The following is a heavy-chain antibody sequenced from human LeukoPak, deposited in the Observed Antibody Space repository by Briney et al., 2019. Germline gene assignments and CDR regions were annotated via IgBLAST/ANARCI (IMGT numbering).Heavy chain of an antibody. D-gene: IGHD2/OR15-2a*01. J-gene: IGHJ4*02. CDR2: IHTSGNT. Sequence: KASETLSLTCTVSGGSISSYYWSWIRQPAGKGLEWIGRIHTSGNTNYNPSLKSRVTMSIDTSKTQFSLKLSSVTAADTAVYYCARVSGRQSRGLSFRSDPYYFDYWGQGTLVTVSS. V-gene: IGHV4-4*07. CDR3: ARVSGRQSRGLSFRSDPYYFDY. CDR1: GGSISSYY.